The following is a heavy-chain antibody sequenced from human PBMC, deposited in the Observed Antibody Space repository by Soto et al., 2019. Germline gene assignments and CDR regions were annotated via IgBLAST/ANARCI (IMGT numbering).Heavy chain of an antibody. V-gene: IGHV1-69*13. J-gene: IGHJ4*02. CDR1: GGTFSSYA. CDR2: IIPIFGTA. CDR3: ARENSGYDSIIDY. D-gene: IGHD5-12*01. Sequence: SVKVSCKASGGTFSSYAISWVRQAPGQGLEWMGGIIPIFGTANYAQKFQGRVTITADESTSTAYMELRSLRSDDTAVYYCARENSGYDSIIDYWGQGTLVTVSS.